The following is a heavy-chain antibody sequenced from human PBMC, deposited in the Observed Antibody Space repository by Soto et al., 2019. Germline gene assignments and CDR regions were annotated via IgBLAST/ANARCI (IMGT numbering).Heavy chain of an antibody. CDR2: MNPNSGNT. CDR3: AREEKGRYYYYYYGMDV. CDR1: GYTFTSYD. Sequence: ASVKVSCKASGYTFTSYDINWVRQAAGQGLEWMGWMNPNSGNTGYAQKFQGRVTMTRNTSISTAYMELSSLRSEDTAVYYCAREEKGRYYYYYYGMDVWGQGTTVTVSS. V-gene: IGHV1-8*01. J-gene: IGHJ6*02.